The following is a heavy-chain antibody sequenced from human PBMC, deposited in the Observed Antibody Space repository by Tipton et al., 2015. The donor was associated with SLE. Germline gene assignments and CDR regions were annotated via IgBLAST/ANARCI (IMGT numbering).Heavy chain of an antibody. CDR3: AKSTVTLDY. J-gene: IGHJ4*02. CDR1: GFTFSSYA. D-gene: IGHD4-11*01. Sequence: SLRLSCAASGFTFSSYAMYWVRQAPGKGLEWVAVISYDGSNKYYADSVKGRFTISRDNSKNTLYLQMNSLRAEDTAVYYCAKSTVTLDYWGQGTLVTVSS. CDR2: ISYDGSNK. V-gene: IGHV3-30-3*01.